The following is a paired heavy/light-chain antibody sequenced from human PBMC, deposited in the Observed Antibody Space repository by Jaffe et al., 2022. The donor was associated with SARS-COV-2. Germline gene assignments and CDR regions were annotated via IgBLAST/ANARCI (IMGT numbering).Light chain of an antibody. J-gene: IGLJ2*01. CDR3: QAWDSSAVV. Sequence: SYELTQPPSVSVSPGQTASITCSGDKLGDKYACWYQQKPGQSPVLVIYQDSKRPSGIPERFSGSNSGNTATLTISGTQAMDEADYYCQAWDSSAVVFGGGTKLTVL. CDR2: QDS. V-gene: IGLV3-1*01. CDR1: KLGDKY.
Heavy chain of an antibody. CDR2: ISSSSSYI. V-gene: IGHV3-21*01. CDR1: GFTFSSYS. Sequence: EVQLVESGGGLVKPGGSLRLSCAASGFTFSSYSMNWVRQAPGKGLEWVSSISSSSSYIYYADSVKGRFTISRDNAKNSLYLQMNSLRAEDTAVYYCARALGYSSGSQRGRDFYFDYWGQGTLVTVSS. CDR3: ARALGYSSGSQRGRDFYFDY. D-gene: IGHD6-19*01. J-gene: IGHJ4*02.